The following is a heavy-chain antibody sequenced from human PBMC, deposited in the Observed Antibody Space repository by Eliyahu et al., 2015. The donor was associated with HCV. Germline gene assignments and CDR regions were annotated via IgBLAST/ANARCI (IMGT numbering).Heavy chain of an antibody. CDR2: IHYSGST. CDR1: GXSXTTXS. CDR3: ASGGGGIAVTGTGGWFDP. J-gene: IGHJ5*02. Sequence: QVQLQESGPGLVKPSETLSLTCTVSGXSXTTXSWXWIRQPPGKGLEWIGXIHYSGSTNYNPSXKSRVTIALDTSKNQFSLNLTSVTAADTAMYYCASGGGGIAVTGTGGWFDPWGQGTLVTVSS. V-gene: IGHV4-59*01. D-gene: IGHD6-19*01.